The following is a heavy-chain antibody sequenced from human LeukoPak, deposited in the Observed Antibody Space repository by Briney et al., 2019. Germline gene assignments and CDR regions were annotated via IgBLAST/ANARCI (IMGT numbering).Heavy chain of an antibody. CDR3: ARLISDAFDI. J-gene: IGHJ3*02. V-gene: IGHV4-39*01. CDR2: IYYSGST. Sequence: SETLSLTCTVSGGSISSSSYYWGWIRQPPGKGLEWIGSIYYSGSTYYNPSLKSRVTISVDTSKNQFSLKLSSVTAADTVVYYCARLISDAFDIWGQGTMVTVSS. CDR1: GGSISSSSYY.